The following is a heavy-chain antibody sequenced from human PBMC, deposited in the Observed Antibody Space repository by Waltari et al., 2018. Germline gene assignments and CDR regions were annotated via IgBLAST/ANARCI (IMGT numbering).Heavy chain of an antibody. V-gene: IGHV1-3*01. D-gene: IGHD2-15*01. CDR2: INAGNGKT. J-gene: IGHJ5*02. Sequence: QVQLVQSGAEVKKPGASVKVSCKASGYTFTSYALHWVRQAPGQRLEWMGWINAGNGKTKYSQKFQGRVTITRDTSASTAYMELSSLRSEDTAVYYCARDARRYCSGGSCSEAWFDPWGQGTLVTVSS. CDR1: GYTFTSYA. CDR3: ARDARRYCSGGSCSEAWFDP.